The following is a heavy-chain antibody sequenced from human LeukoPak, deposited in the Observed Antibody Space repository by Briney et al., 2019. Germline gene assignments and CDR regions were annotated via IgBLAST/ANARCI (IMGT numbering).Heavy chain of an antibody. V-gene: IGHV4-59*08. Sequence: PSETLSLTCTVSGGSISSYYWSWIRQPPGKGLEWIGYIYYSGSTNYNPSLKSRVTISVDASKNQLSMKMTSVTAADTAVYYCARGVSAAGFDYWGQGTLVTVSS. CDR3: ARGVSAAGFDY. D-gene: IGHD6-13*01. J-gene: IGHJ4*02. CDR1: GGSISSYY. CDR2: IYYSGST.